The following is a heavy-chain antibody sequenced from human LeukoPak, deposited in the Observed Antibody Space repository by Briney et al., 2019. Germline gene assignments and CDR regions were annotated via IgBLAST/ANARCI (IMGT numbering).Heavy chain of an antibody. J-gene: IGHJ6*02. V-gene: IGHV4-59*01. Sequence: SETLSLTCIVSGGSINSDYWTWIRQPPGKGLEWIGHVQYSGSTNYNPSLRSRVTISVDTSMNQFSLKVTSVTAADTAVYYCARRRGDSTSYTYYGMDVWGQGTTVTVSS. D-gene: IGHD3-16*02. CDR1: GGSINSDY. CDR2: VQYSGST. CDR3: ARRRGDSTSYTYYGMDV.